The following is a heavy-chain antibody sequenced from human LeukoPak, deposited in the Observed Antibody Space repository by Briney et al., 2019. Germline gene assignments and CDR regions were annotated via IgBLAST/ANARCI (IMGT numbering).Heavy chain of an antibody. Sequence: SETLSLTCTVSGGSISSYYWSWIRQPPGKGLEWIGYIYTSGSTNYNPSLKGRVTISVDTSKNQFPLKLSSVTAADTAVYYCARVEHEYSSSNWFDPWGQGTLVTVSS. CDR3: ARVEHEYSSSNWFDP. D-gene: IGHD6-6*01. J-gene: IGHJ5*02. CDR1: GGSISSYY. CDR2: IYTSGST. V-gene: IGHV4-4*09.